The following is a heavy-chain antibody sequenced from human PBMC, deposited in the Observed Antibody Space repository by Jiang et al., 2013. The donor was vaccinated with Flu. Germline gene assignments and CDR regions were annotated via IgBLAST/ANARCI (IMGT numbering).Heavy chain of an antibody. V-gene: IGHV4-39*01. J-gene: IGHJ4*02. Sequence: ELLKPSETLSLTCAVSGGSITGDGFHWGWVRQPPGKDLEWIGAIYYSGSTYYNPSLKSRVTISVDTSKNQFSLKLSSVTAADTAVYYCARSGTPAAAGYYFDYWGQGTLVTVSS. D-gene: IGHD6-25*01. CDR1: GGSITGDGFH. CDR2: IYYSGST. CDR3: ARSGTPAAAGYYFDY.